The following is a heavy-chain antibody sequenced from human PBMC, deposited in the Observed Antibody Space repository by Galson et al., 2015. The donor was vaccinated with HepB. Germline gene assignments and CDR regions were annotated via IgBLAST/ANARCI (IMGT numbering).Heavy chain of an antibody. Sequence: SLRLSCAASGFTFSSYAMTWVRPAPGKGLEWVAVLTGSGRTTYSADSVKGRFTISRDNSKNTLYLQMNSLEVDDTAVYYCARESRGCGGDCYSLVDSWGQGTLVTVSS. V-gene: IGHV3-23*01. CDR3: ARESRGCGGDCYSLVDS. D-gene: IGHD2-21*02. J-gene: IGHJ4*02. CDR1: GFTFSSYA. CDR2: LTGSGRTT.